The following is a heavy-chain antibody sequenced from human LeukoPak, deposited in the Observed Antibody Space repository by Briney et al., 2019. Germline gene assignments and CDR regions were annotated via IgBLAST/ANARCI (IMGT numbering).Heavy chain of an antibody. CDR2: MNPNSGNT. V-gene: IGHV1-8*01. J-gene: IGHJ3*02. Sequence: ASVKVSCKASGYTFTSYDINWVRQATGQGLEWMGWMNPNSGNTGYAQKFQGRVTMTRNTSISTAYMELSSLRSEDTAVYYCASGWFLTGGTDAFDIWGQGTMVTVSS. CDR3: ASGWFLTGGTDAFDI. CDR1: GYTFTSYD. D-gene: IGHD7-27*01.